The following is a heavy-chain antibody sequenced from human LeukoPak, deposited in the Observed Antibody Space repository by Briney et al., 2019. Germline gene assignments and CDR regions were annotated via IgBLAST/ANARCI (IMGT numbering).Heavy chain of an antibody. CDR2: IFSNGNT. J-gene: IGHJ5*02. Sequence: KASETLSLTCTVSGGSISSYYWSWIRQPPGKGLEWVGYIFSNGNTEYSPSLKSRATISVDTSKNQCSLKLNSVTAADTAVYYCARVVYRGENWFDPWGQGTLVTVSS. CDR1: GGSISSYY. CDR3: ARVVYRGENWFDP. D-gene: IGHD3-10*01. V-gene: IGHV4-59*01.